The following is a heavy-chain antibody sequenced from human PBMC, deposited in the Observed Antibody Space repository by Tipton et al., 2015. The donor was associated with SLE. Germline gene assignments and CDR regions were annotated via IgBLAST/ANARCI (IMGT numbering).Heavy chain of an antibody. J-gene: IGHJ5*02. V-gene: IGHV4-38-2*02. CDR3: ARDPYDSTWRNGWFDP. D-gene: IGHD6-13*01. CDR1: GYSITSGDY. CDR2: LYHRGST. Sequence: TLSLTCAVSGYSITSGDYWGWVRQPPGKGREWVGGLYHRGSTYYNPSLKSRVTISTDTSKNEIYLKLTSVTATDTAVYFCARDPYDSTWRNGWFDPWGQGTLVTVSS.